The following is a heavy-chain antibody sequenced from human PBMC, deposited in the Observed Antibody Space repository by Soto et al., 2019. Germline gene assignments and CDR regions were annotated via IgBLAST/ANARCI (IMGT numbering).Heavy chain of an antibody. CDR1: GGSISTYW. J-gene: IGHJ4*02. D-gene: IGHD2-15*01. CDR3: ARSRGTTRSFDY. V-gene: IGHV4-59*01. CDR2: IYYSGST. Sequence: PSETLSLTCTVSGGSISTYWRSWIRQPPRKGLEWIGYIYYSGSTNYNPSLKSRVTISVDTSKNQFSLKLTSVTAADTAAYYCARSRGTTRSFDYWGQGILVTVSS.